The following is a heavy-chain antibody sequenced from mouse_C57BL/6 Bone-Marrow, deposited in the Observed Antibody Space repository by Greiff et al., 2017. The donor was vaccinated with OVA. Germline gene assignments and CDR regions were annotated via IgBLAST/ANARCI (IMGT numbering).Heavy chain of an antibody. CDR3: ARDAYDYVFAY. J-gene: IGHJ3*01. CDR2: SRNKANDYTT. D-gene: IGHD2-4*01. CDR1: GFTFSDFY. Sequence: EVQRVESGGGLVQSGRSLRLSCATSGFTFSDFYMEWVRQAPGKGLEWIAASRNKANDYTTEYSASVKGRFIVSRDTSQSILYLQMNALRAEDTAIYYCARDAYDYVFAYWGQGTLVTVSA. V-gene: IGHV7-1*01.